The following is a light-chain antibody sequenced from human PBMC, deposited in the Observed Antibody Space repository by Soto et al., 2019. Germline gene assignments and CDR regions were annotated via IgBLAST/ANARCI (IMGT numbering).Light chain of an antibody. V-gene: IGLV2-8*01. J-gene: IGLJ1*01. Sequence: QSALTQPPSASGSPGQSVTISCTGTSSDVGGYNYVSWYQQHPGKAPKLMIYEVSKRPSGVPDRFSGSKSGNTASLTVSGLQAEDEADYYCCSYVGSNNYVFXTGTKVTVL. CDR3: CSYVGSNNYV. CDR1: SSDVGGYNY. CDR2: EVS.